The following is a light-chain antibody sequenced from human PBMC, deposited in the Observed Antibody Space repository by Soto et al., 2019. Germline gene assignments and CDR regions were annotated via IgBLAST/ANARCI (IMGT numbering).Light chain of an antibody. CDR1: QVITND. Sequence: IQMTQSPSSLSASVGDRLSITCRASQVITNDLGWYQQKPGKAPKRLIYAASTLQSGVPSRFSGSGSGTEFTLTISSQQPEDVANYYCLQLNTYPWTFGQGTKVEIK. J-gene: IGKJ1*01. V-gene: IGKV1-17*01. CDR3: LQLNTYPWT. CDR2: AAS.